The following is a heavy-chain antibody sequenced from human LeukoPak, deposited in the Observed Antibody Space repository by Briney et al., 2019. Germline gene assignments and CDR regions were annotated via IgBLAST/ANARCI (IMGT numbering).Heavy chain of an antibody. CDR1: GFTFDDYG. CDR3: TRLTGDFTPYYFDY. J-gene: IGHJ4*02. V-gene: IGHV3-20*04. D-gene: IGHD4-17*01. CDR2: INWNGGST. Sequence: PGGSLRLSCAASGFTFDDYGMSWVRQAPGKGLEWVSGINWNGGSTGYADSVKGRFTISRDNAKNSLYLQMNSLKTEDTAVYYCTRLTGDFTPYYFDYWGQGTLVTVSS.